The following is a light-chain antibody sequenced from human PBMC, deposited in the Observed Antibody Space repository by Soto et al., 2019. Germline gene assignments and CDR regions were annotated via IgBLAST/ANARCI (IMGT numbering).Light chain of an antibody. CDR1: QSISRW. CDR3: QQYGSSSPWT. J-gene: IGKJ1*01. Sequence: DIQMTQSPSTLSASVGDRVTITCRASQSISRWLAWYQQNPWKATKLLIYKASSLETGVPSRFSGSGSGTEFTLIISSLQPDYFASYYRQQYGSSSPWTFGQGTKVEIK. CDR2: KAS. V-gene: IGKV1-5*03.